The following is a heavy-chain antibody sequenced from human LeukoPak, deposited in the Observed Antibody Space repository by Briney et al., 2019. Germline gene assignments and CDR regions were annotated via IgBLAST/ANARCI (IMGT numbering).Heavy chain of an antibody. Sequence: GGSLRLSCAASGFTVSSNYMSWVRQAPGKGLEWVSVIYSGGSTYYADSVKGRFTISRDNAKNSLYLQMNSLRAEDTAVYYCARDGRTHCGGDCHNWFDPWGQGTLVTVSS. CDR3: ARDGRTHCGGDCHNWFDP. CDR1: GFTVSSNY. J-gene: IGHJ5*02. D-gene: IGHD2-21*02. CDR2: IYSGGST. V-gene: IGHV3-53*01.